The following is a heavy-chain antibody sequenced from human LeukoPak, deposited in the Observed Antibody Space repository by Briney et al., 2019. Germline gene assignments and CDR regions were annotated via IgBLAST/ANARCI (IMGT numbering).Heavy chain of an antibody. Sequence: GGSLRLSCAASGFTFSSYWMIWVRQAPGKGLEGVANIKQDGSEKHYVDSVKGRFIISRDNAKNSLFLQMSSLRVEDTAVYYCASSVEQWLVREIYWGQGTLVTVSS. CDR2: IKQDGSEK. CDR3: ASSVEQWLVREIY. V-gene: IGHV3-7*01. CDR1: GFTFSSYW. D-gene: IGHD6-19*01. J-gene: IGHJ4*02.